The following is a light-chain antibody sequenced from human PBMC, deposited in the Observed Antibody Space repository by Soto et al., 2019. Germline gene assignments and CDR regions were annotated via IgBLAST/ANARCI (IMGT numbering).Light chain of an antibody. CDR3: SSYAGSYTLV. CDR2: GVF. J-gene: IGLJ2*01. Sequence: QSALTQPRSVSGSPGQSVTISCTGTSSDVGAYNYVSWYQQHPGKAPKLMIYGVFKRPSGVPDRFSGSKSGNTASLTISGLQAEDEADYYCSSYAGSYTLVFGGGTQLTVL. V-gene: IGLV2-11*01. CDR1: SSDVGAYNY.